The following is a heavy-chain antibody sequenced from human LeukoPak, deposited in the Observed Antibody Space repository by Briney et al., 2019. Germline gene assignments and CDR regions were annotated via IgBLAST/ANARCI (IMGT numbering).Heavy chain of an antibody. V-gene: IGHV3-11*04. CDR3: ARRFGAARDDYMDV. J-gene: IGHJ6*03. CDR1: GLILSDYY. D-gene: IGHD3-16*01. Sequence: GGSLRLSCAASGLILSDYYMSWIRQAPGKGLEWVAYISTNDRTTYYADSVKGRFTISRDNAKNSLYLQMNSLGADDTAVYYCARRFGAARDDYMDVWGKGTTVTVSS. CDR2: ISTNDRTT.